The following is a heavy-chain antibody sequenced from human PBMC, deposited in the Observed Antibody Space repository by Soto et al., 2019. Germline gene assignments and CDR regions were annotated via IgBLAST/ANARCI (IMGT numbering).Heavy chain of an antibody. D-gene: IGHD3-10*01. V-gene: IGHV3-21*01. CDR2: ISSSSSYI. CDR3: ARAIGGVWFGELLYYFDY. J-gene: IGHJ4*02. Sequence: EVQLVESGGGLVKPGGSLRLSCAASGFTFSSYSMNWVRQAPGKGLEWVSSISSSSSYIYYADSVKGRFTISRDNAKNSLYLQMNSRRAEDTAVYYCARAIGGVWFGELLYYFDYWGQGTLVTVSS. CDR1: GFTFSSYS.